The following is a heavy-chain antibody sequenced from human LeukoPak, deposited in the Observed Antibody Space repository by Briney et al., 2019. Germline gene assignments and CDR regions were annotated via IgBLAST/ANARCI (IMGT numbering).Heavy chain of an antibody. D-gene: IGHD6-13*01. CDR1: GGSISSDY. V-gene: IGHV4-59*08. CDR3: VRHEEDSSGWYRLGY. CDR2: IYNSGRT. Sequence: SETLSLTCTVSGGSISSDYWSWVRQPPGKGLEWIGHIYNSGRTNYNPSLKSRVTMSVDTSKNHFSLKLSSVTAADTALYYCVRHEEDSSGWYRLGYWGQGTLVTVSS. J-gene: IGHJ4*02.